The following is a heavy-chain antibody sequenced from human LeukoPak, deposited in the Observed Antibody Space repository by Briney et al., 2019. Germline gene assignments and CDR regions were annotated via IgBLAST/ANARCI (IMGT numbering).Heavy chain of an antibody. CDR1: GGTFSSYA. V-gene: IGHV1-69*06. Sequence: GASVKVSCKASGGTFSSYAISWVRQAPGQGLEWMGGIFPIFGTANYAQKFQGRVTITADKSTSTAYMELSSLRSEDTAVYYCARGDYDILTGYYNPRVYWGQGTLVTVSS. J-gene: IGHJ4*02. CDR2: IFPIFGTA. D-gene: IGHD3-9*01. CDR3: ARGDYDILTGYYNPRVY.